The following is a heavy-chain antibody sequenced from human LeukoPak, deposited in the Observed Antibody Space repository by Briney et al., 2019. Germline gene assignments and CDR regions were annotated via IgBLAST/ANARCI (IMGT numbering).Heavy chain of an antibody. J-gene: IGHJ4*02. CDR3: ASAGYSSSWYYFDY. V-gene: IGHV3-30*03. Sequence: GGSLRLSCAASGFTFSSYGMHWVRQAPGKGLEWVAVISYDGSNKYYADSVKGRFTMSRDNSKNTLYLQMNSLRAEDTAVYYCASAGYSSSWYYFDYWGQGTLVTVSS. CDR2: ISYDGSNK. CDR1: GFTFSSYG. D-gene: IGHD6-13*01.